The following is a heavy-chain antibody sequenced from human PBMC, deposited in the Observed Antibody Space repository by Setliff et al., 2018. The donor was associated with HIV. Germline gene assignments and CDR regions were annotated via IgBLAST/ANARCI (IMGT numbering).Heavy chain of an antibody. J-gene: IGHJ4*02. CDR3: ARRGISGNYYFDY. CDR1: GGSFSDYY. V-gene: IGHV4-34*01. Sequence: NPSETLSLTCAVYGGSFSDYYWGWIRQSPGKGLEWIGEINHSESTNYNPSLKSRVSISVDTSKDQFSLKLDSMTAADTAVYYCARRGISGNYYFDYWGQGTLVTVSS. D-gene: IGHD1-26*01. CDR2: INHSEST.